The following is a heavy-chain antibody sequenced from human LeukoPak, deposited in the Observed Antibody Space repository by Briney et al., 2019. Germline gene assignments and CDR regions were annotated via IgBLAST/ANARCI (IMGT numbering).Heavy chain of an antibody. J-gene: IGHJ3*02. D-gene: IGHD3-9*01. Sequence: GRSLRLSCAASGFTFSSYGMHWVRQAPGKGLEWVAVIWYDGSNKYYADSVKGRFTISRDNSKNTLYLQMNSLRAEDTAVHYCARSDWFMYAFDIWGQGTMVTVSS. CDR2: IWYDGSNK. CDR3: ARSDWFMYAFDI. CDR1: GFTFSSYG. V-gene: IGHV3-33*01.